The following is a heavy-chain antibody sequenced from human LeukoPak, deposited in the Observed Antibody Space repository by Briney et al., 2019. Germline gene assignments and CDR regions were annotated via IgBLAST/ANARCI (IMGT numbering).Heavy chain of an antibody. V-gene: IGHV1-18*01. D-gene: IGHD3-22*01. Sequence: ASVKVSCKTSGYTFTNYGISWVRQAPGQGLEWMRWISVYNGNTNYPQRLQGRVTMTTDTSTTTAYMELRSLRSDDTAVYYCARDINGYYYDSHGYYPTDLWGQGTLVTVSS. CDR3: ARDINGYYYDSHGYYPTDL. CDR1: GYTFTNYG. J-gene: IGHJ5*02. CDR2: ISVYNGNT.